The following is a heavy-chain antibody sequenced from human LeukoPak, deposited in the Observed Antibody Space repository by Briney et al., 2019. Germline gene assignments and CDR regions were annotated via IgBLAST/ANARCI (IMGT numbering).Heavy chain of an antibody. D-gene: IGHD3-22*01. J-gene: IGHJ4*02. CDR2: IYPGDSDT. CDR1: GYSFTSYW. V-gene: IGHV5-51*01. CDR3: ARMYYCDSSGYYAYYFDY. Sequence: GESLKISCKGSGYSFTSYWIGWVRQMPGKGLEWMGIIYPGDSDTRYSPSFQGQVTISADKSISTAYLQWSSLKASDTAMYYCARMYYCDSSGYYAYYFDYWGQGTLVTVSS.